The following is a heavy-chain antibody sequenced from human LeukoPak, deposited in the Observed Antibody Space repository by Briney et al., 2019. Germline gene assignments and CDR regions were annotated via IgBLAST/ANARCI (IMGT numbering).Heavy chain of an antibody. CDR2: IIPIFGIA. CDR1: GGTFSSYA. V-gene: IGHV1-69*04. D-gene: IGHD2-15*01. Sequence: SVKVSCKASGGTFSSYAISWVRQAPGQGLEWMGRIIPIFGIANCAQKFQGRVTITADKSTSTAYMELSSLRSEDTAVYYCARDGRGYCSGGSCYGFDPWGQGTLVTVSS. CDR3: ARDGRGYCSGGSCYGFDP. J-gene: IGHJ5*02.